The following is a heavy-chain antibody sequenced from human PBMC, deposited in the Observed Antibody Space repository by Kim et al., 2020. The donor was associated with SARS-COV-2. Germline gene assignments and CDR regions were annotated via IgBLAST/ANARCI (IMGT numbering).Heavy chain of an antibody. J-gene: IGHJ4*02. CDR3: ARDVGLEMATTGFDY. Sequence: QKFQGRVTMTRDTSTSTVYMEVSSLRSEDTAVYYCARDVGLEMATTGFDYWGQGTLVTVSS. V-gene: IGHV1-46*01. D-gene: IGHD1-1*01.